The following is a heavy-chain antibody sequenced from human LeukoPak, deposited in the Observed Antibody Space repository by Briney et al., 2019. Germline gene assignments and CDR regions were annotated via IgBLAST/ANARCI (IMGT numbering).Heavy chain of an antibody. CDR1: GGSISSGSYY. Sequence: SETLSLTCTVSGGSISSGSYYWSWIRQPAGKGLEWIGRIYTSGSTNYNPSLKSRVTISVDTSKNQFSLKLSSVTAADTAVYYCASSSWYGWFDPWGQGTLVTVSS. J-gene: IGHJ5*02. D-gene: IGHD6-13*01. V-gene: IGHV4-61*02. CDR3: ASSSWYGWFDP. CDR2: IYTSGST.